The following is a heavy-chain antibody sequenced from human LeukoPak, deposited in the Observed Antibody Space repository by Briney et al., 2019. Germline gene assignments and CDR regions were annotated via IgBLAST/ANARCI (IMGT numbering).Heavy chain of an antibody. Sequence: PSETLSLTCTVSGGSISSYYWSWIRQPPGKGLEWIGYIYYSGSTNYNPSLKSRVTISVDTSKNQFSLKLSSVTAADTAVYYCARAEDYSNYSGWGQGTLATVSS. V-gene: IGHV4-59*01. J-gene: IGHJ4*02. D-gene: IGHD4-11*01. CDR1: GGSISSYY. CDR3: ARAEDYSNYSG. CDR2: IYYSGST.